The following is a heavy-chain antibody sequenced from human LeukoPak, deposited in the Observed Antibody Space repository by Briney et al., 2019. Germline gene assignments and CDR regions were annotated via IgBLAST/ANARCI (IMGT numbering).Heavy chain of an antibody. CDR3: ARDLYSSSWYRALDI. Sequence: SETLSLTCTVSGGSISSYYWSWIRQPPGKGLEWIGYIYYSGSTNYNPSLKSRVTISVDTSKNQFSLKLSSVTAADTAVYYCARDLYSSSWYRALDIWGQGTMVTVSS. J-gene: IGHJ3*02. D-gene: IGHD6-13*01. V-gene: IGHV4-59*01. CDR2: IYYSGST. CDR1: GGSISSYY.